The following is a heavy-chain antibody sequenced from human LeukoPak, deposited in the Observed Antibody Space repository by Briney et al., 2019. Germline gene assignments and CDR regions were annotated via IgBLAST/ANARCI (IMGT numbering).Heavy chain of an antibody. CDR1: GFTFSSYA. J-gene: IGHJ5*01. CDR2: ISDSGGST. Sequence: GGSLRLSCAASGFTFSSYAMTWVRQAPGKGLEWVSGISDSGGSTYYADSVKGRVTISRDNAKNTLYLQMNSLRAEDTAVYYCAKSVTTFNWLDSWGQGTLVTVSS. V-gene: IGHV3-23*01. D-gene: IGHD4-17*01. CDR3: AKSVTTFNWLDS.